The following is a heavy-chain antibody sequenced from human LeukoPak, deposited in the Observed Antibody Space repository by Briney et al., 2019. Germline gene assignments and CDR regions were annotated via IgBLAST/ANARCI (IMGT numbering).Heavy chain of an antibody. Sequence: PGGSLRLSCAASGFTVSSNYMSWVRQAPGKGLEWVSVIYSGGSTYYADSVKGRFTISRDNSKNTLYLQMNSLRAEDTAVYYCARDLSSGWENSWGQGTLVTVSS. D-gene: IGHD6-19*01. V-gene: IGHV3-53*01. J-gene: IGHJ4*02. CDR3: ARDLSSGWENS. CDR2: IYSGGST. CDR1: GFTVSSNY.